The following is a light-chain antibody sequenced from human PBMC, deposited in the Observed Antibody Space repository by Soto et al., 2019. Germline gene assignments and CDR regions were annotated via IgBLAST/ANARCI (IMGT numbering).Light chain of an antibody. CDR3: SSWTSSSSYV. V-gene: IGLV2-14*01. CDR2: DVS. Sequence: QSVLTQPASVSGSPGQSIAISCTGTSSDDGGYNSVSWYQQYPGKAPKLMIHDVSNRPSGVSDRFSGSKSGNTASLTISGLQAEDEADYYCSSWTSSSSYVFGSGTKVTV. CDR1: SSDDGGYNS. J-gene: IGLJ1*01.